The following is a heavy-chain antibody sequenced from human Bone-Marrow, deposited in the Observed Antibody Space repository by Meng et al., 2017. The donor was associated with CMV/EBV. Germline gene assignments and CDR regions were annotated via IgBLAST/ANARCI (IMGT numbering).Heavy chain of an antibody. CDR1: GFTFSSYE. V-gene: IGHV3-48*03. Sequence: GESLKISCAASGFTFSSYEMNWVRQAPGKGLEWVSYISSSGSTIYYADSVKGRFTISRDNAKNSLYLQMNSLRAEDTAVYYCARRGALRDYYYGMDVWGQGTMVTGYS. J-gene: IGHJ6*01. D-gene: IGHD1-26*01. CDR3: ARRGALRDYYYGMDV. CDR2: ISSSGSTI.